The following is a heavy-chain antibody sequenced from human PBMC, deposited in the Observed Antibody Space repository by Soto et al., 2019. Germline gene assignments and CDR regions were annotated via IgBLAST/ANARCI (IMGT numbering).Heavy chain of an antibody. V-gene: IGHV1-3*01. CDR3: ARDKDCSSTSCYFDAFDI. Sequence: GASVKVSCKASGYTFTSYAMHWVRQAPGQRLKWMGWINAGNGNTKYSQKFQGRVTITRDTSASTAYMELSSLRSEDTAVYYCARDKDCSSTSCYFDAFDIWGQGTMVTVSS. CDR1: GYTFTSYA. D-gene: IGHD2-2*01. CDR2: INAGNGNT. J-gene: IGHJ3*02.